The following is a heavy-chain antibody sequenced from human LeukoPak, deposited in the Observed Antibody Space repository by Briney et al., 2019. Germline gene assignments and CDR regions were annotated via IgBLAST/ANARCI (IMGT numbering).Heavy chain of an antibody. CDR2: ISYDGSNK. J-gene: IGHJ4*02. V-gene: IGHV3-30-3*01. CDR3: ARDSHYYDSSGMAYYFDY. CDR1: GFTFSSYA. Sequence: GGSLRLSCAASGFTFSSYAMHWVRQAPGKGLEWVAVISYDGSNKYSADSVKGRFIISRDNSKNTLYLKMNSLRAEDTAVYYCARDSHYYDSSGMAYYFDYWGQGTLVTVSS. D-gene: IGHD3-22*01.